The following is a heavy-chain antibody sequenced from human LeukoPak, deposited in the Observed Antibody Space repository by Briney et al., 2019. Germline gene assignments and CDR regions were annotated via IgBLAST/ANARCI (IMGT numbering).Heavy chain of an antibody. J-gene: IGHJ4*02. D-gene: IGHD6-19*01. Sequence: GGSLRLSCAASRFTFSSYEMNWVRQAPGKGLEWVSYISSSGSTIYYADSVKGRFTISRDNAKNSLYLQMNSLRAEDTAVYYCASQWLEFDYWGQGTLVTVSS. V-gene: IGHV3-48*03. CDR2: ISSSGSTI. CDR3: ASQWLEFDY. CDR1: RFTFSSYE.